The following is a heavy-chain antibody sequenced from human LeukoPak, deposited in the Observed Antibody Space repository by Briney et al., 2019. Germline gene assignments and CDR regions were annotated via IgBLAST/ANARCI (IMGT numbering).Heavy chain of an antibody. J-gene: IGHJ4*02. CDR2: IYYSGST. Sequence: KPSETLSLTCTVSGGSISSYYWSWIRQPPGKGLEWIGYIYYSGSTNYNPSLKSRVTISVDTSKNQFSLKLSSVTAADTAVYYCARAADYYDSSGYYVALDYWGQGTLVTVSS. CDR3: ARAADYYDSSGYYVALDY. D-gene: IGHD3-22*01. V-gene: IGHV4-59*01. CDR1: GGSISSYY.